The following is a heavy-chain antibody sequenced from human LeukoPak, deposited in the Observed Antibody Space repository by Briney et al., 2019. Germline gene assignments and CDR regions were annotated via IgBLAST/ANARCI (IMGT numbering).Heavy chain of an antibody. CDR3: ARSPADSRIVGATFEFDY. CDR2: IIPILGIA. J-gene: IGHJ4*02. D-gene: IGHD1-26*01. CDR1: GGTSSSYA. Sequence: ASVKVSCKASGGTSSSYAISWVRQAPGQGLEWMGRIIPILGIANYAQKFQGRVTITADKSTSTAYMELSSLRSEDTAVYYCARSPADSRIVGATFEFDYWGQGTLVTVSS. V-gene: IGHV1-69*04.